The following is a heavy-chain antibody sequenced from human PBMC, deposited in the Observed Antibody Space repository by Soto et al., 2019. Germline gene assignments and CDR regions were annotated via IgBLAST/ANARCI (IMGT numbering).Heavy chain of an antibody. D-gene: IGHD4-17*01. Sequence: QVQLVESGGGVVQPGRSLRLSCAASGFTFSSYAMHWVRQAPGKGLEWVAVISYDGSNKYYADSVKGRFTISRDNSKNTLYLQMNSLRAEDTAVYYCARDRGDDDAFDIWGHGTMVTVSS. V-gene: IGHV3-30-3*01. CDR3: ARDRGDDDAFDI. CDR2: ISYDGSNK. J-gene: IGHJ3*02. CDR1: GFTFSSYA.